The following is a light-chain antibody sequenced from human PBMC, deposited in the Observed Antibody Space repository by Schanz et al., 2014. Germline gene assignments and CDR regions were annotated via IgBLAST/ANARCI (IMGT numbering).Light chain of an antibody. CDR3: QQYNNWPYT. CDR1: QRVNTN. J-gene: IGKJ2*01. V-gene: IGKV3D-15*01. Sequence: EIVLTQSPGPLSLSPGERATFSCRASQRVNTNFLAWYQQKPGQAPRLLIYSASRRATGIPERFSGSGSGTEFTLTISSLQSEDFAVYYCQQYNNWPYTFGQGTKLEIK. CDR2: SAS.